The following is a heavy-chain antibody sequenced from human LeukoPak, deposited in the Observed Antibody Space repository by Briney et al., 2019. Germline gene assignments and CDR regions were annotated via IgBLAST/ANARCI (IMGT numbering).Heavy chain of an antibody. V-gene: IGHV3-33*01. CDR2: IWYDGSNK. Sequence: PGRSLRLSCAASGFTFSSYVMHWVRQAPGKGLEWVAVIWYDGSNKYYADSVKGRFTISRDNSKNTLYLQMNSLKTEDTAVYYCTTVWNYGDSYFDYWGQGTLVTVSS. D-gene: IGHD4-17*01. CDR3: TTVWNYGDSYFDY. J-gene: IGHJ4*02. CDR1: GFTFSSYV.